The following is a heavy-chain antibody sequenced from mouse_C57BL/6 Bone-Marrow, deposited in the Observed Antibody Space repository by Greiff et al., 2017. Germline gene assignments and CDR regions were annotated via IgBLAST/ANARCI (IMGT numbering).Heavy chain of an antibody. Sequence: EVHLVESGEGLVKPGGSLKLSCAASGFTFSSYAMSWVRQTPEKRLEWVAYISSGGDYIYYADTVKGRFTISRDNARNTLYLQMSSLKSEDTAMYYCHYGSSYYAMDYWGQGTSVTVSS. J-gene: IGHJ4*01. CDR2: ISSGGDYI. CDR1: GFTFSSYA. CDR3: HYGSSYYAMDY. V-gene: IGHV5-9-1*02. D-gene: IGHD1-1*01.